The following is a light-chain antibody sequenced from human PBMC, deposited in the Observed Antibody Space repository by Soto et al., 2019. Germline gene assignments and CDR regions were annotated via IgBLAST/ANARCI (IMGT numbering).Light chain of an antibody. CDR2: DAS. J-gene: IGKJ2*01. CDR3: QQRSNWPRT. V-gene: IGKV3-11*01. CDR1: QSVGSS. Sequence: EIVLTQSPATLSLSPGERATLSCRASQSVGSSFAWFQHKPAQAPRLLLYDASNRATGIPARFSGSGSVTDFTLTISSLEPEDFAVYYCQQRSNWPRTFGEGTKLEIK.